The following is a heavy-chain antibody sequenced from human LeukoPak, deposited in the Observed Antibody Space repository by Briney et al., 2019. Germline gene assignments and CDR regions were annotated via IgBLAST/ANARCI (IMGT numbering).Heavy chain of an antibody. V-gene: IGHV3-21*01. CDR1: GFTFSSYS. CDR3: AKVDYGGNSATDY. D-gene: IGHD4-23*01. J-gene: IGHJ4*02. Sequence: GGSLRLSCPASGFTFSSYSMNWVRQAPGKGLEWVSSISSSSSYIYYADSVEGRFTISRDNAKNSLYLQMNSLRAEDTAVYYCAKVDYGGNSATDYWGQGTLVTVSS. CDR2: ISSSSSYI.